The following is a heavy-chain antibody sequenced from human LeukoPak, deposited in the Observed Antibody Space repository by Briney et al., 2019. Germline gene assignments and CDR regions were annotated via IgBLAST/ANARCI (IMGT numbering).Heavy chain of an antibody. CDR2: IYYSGST. CDR3: ARARGGYSSSWQNWFDP. CDR1: GGSISSYY. Sequence: ASETLSLTCTVSGGSISSYYWSWIRQPPGKGLEWIGYIYYSGSTNYNPSLKSRVTISVDTSKNQFSLKLSSVTAADTAVYYCARARGGYSSSWQNWFDPRGQGTLVTVSS. D-gene: IGHD6-13*01. V-gene: IGHV4-59*01. J-gene: IGHJ5*02.